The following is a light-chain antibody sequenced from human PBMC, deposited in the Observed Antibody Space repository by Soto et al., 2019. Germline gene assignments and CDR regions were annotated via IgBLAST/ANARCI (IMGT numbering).Light chain of an antibody. CDR3: ATWDASLSLWV. CDR1: RSNIGSNY. J-gene: IGLJ3*02. CDR2: RND. Sequence: QSVLSQPPSASGTPGQRVTISCSGSRSNIGSNYVYWYRQLPGTAPKLLIHRNDQRPSGVPDRFSGSKSGTSASLAISGLRSEDDADYFCATWDASLSLWVFGGGTKVTVL. V-gene: IGLV1-47*01.